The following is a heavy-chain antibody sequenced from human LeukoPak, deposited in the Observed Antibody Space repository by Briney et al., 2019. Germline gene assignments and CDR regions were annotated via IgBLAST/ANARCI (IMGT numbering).Heavy chain of an antibody. J-gene: IGHJ4*02. Sequence: GASVKVSCKTSGYTFTAYYTHWVRQAPGQGLEWMGWIHPNRGNTNYAQEFQGRVTMTRDTSISTAYMELNRLTSDDTAVYFCAKVTATTFDYWGQGTLVTVSS. V-gene: IGHV1-2*02. CDR2: IHPNRGNT. D-gene: IGHD2-21*02. CDR3: AKVTATTFDY. CDR1: GYTFTAYY.